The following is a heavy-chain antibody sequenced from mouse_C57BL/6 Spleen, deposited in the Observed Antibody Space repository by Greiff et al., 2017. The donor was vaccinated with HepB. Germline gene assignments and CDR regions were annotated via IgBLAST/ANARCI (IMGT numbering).Heavy chain of an antibody. Sequence: QVQLQQSGPELVKPGASVKISCKASGYAFSSSWMNWVKQRPGKGLEWIGRIYPGDGDTNYNGKFKGKATLTADKSSSTAYMQLSSLTSEDSAVYFCARHYHYYAMDYWGQGTSVTVSS. CDR1: GYAFSSSW. CDR2: IYPGDGDT. D-gene: IGHD1-1*02. CDR3: ARHYHYYAMDY. J-gene: IGHJ4*01. V-gene: IGHV1-82*01.